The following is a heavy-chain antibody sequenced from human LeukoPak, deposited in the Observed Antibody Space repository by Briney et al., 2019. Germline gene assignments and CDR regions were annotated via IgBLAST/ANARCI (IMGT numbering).Heavy chain of an antibody. CDR2: ISSSSSYI. Sequence: GGSLRLSCAASGFTFSSYSMNWVRQAPGKGLEWVSSISSSSSYIYYADSVKGRFTISRDNAKNSLYLQMNSLRAEDTAVYYCARDTAMVNSLDYWGQGTLVTVS. CDR3: ARDTAMVNSLDY. V-gene: IGHV3-21*01. D-gene: IGHD5-18*01. CDR1: GFTFSSYS. J-gene: IGHJ4*02.